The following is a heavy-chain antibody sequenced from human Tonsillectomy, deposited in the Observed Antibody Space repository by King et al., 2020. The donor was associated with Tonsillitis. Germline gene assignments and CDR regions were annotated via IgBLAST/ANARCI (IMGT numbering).Heavy chain of an antibody. D-gene: IGHD3-22*01. CDR3: AGDTYYYDISGYNPHYGLDV. CDR2: INHSGST. V-gene: IGHV4-34*01. CDR1: GGSSSGYH. J-gene: IGHJ6*02. Sequence: VQLQQWGAGLLKPSETLSLPCAVYGGSSSGYHWSWIRQPPGKALEWIGEINHSGSTNYNPSLKSRVTISLDTSKNQFSLKLSSVTAADTAVYYCAGDTYYYDISGYNPHYGLDVWGHGTTGTVSS.